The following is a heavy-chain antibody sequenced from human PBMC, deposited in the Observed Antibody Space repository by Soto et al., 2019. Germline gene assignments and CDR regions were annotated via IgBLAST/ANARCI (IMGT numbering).Heavy chain of an antibody. CDR2: INPSGGST. D-gene: IGHD4-17*01. J-gene: IGHJ4*02. CDR3: ARDRAFSNGYYGFYFDY. CDR1: GYTFTSYY. Sequence: ASVKVSCKASGYTFTSYYMHWVRQAPGQGLEWMGIINPSGGSTSYAQKFQGRVTMTRDTSTSTAYMELRSLRSEDTAVYYCARDRAFSNGYYGFYFDYWGQGSLVTVSS. V-gene: IGHV1-46*01.